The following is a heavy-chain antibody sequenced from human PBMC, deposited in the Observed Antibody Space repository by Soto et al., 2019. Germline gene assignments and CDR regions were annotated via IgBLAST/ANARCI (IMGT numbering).Heavy chain of an antibody. V-gene: IGHV5-51*01. CDR2: IYPGDSDT. CDR1: GYSFTSYW. J-gene: IGHJ6*03. Sequence: GESLKISCKGSGYSFTSYWIGWVRQMPGKGLEWMGIIYPGDSDTRYSPSFQGQVTISADKSISTAYLQWSSLKASDTAMYYCARRYDGSGSSSYYYYYYMDVWGKGTTVTVSS. CDR3: ARRYDGSGSSSYYYYYYMDV. D-gene: IGHD3-10*01.